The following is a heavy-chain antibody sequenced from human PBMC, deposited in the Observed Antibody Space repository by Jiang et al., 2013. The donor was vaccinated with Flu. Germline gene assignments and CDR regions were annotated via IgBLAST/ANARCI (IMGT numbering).Heavy chain of an antibody. CDR2: IYYSGST. J-gene: IGHJ4*02. CDR3: ARETYSSGWYPDY. Sequence: GLVKPSETLSLTCTVSGGSVSSGSYYWSWIRQPPGKGLEWIGYIYYSGSTNYNPSLKSRVTISVDTSKNQFSLKLSSVTAADTAVYYCARETYSSGWYPDYWGQGTLVTVSS. D-gene: IGHD6-19*01. V-gene: IGHV4-61*01. CDR1: GGSVSSGSYY.